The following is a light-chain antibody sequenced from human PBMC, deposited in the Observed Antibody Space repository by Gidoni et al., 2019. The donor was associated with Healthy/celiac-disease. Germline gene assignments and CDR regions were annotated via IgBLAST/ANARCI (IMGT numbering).Light chain of an antibody. J-gene: IGLJ2*01. CDR1: RSDVGGYNY. CDR3: SSYTSSSTLEGVV. V-gene: IGLV2-14*01. CDR2: DVS. Sequence: QSALTQPASVSGSPGQSIPISCTGTRSDVGGYNYVSWYQQHPGKAPKLMIYDVSNRPSGVSNRFSGSKSGNTASLTISGLQAEDEADYYCSSYTSSSTLEGVVFGGGTKLTVL.